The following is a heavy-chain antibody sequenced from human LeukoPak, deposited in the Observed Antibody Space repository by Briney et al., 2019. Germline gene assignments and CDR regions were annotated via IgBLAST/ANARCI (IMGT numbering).Heavy chain of an antibody. CDR1: GFTFSSYG. CDR3: AKDLYGSGSCYNPTFDY. Sequence: PGRSLRLSCAASGFTFSSYGMHWVRQAPGKGLEWVAVISYDGSNKYYADSVKGRFTISRDNSKNTLYLQMNSLRAEDTAVYYCAKDLYGSGSCYNPTFDYWGQGTLVTVSS. V-gene: IGHV3-30*18. J-gene: IGHJ4*02. D-gene: IGHD3-10*01. CDR2: ISYDGSNK.